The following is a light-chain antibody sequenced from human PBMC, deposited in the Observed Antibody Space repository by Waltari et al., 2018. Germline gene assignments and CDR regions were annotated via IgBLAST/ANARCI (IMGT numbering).Light chain of an antibody. CDR2: ATS. Sequence: IVMTQSPGTLSVSPGEGATLSCRASQSINTDLAWYQQTPGQAPRLLIYATSTRATGVPARFSGSGSGTEFTLTISSLRSDDSAIYYCQQYHDVHITFGQGTRLEIK. V-gene: IGKV3-15*01. J-gene: IGKJ5*01. CDR1: QSINTD. CDR3: QQYHDVHIT.